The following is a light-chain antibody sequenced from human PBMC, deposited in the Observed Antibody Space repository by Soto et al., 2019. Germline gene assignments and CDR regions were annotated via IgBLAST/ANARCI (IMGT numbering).Light chain of an antibody. CDR3: SSYTSSSTLVV. CDR1: SSDVGGYNY. J-gene: IGLJ2*01. CDR2: DVT. V-gene: IGLV2-14*01. Sequence: QSALTQPASVSGSPGQSITISCTGTSSDVGGYNYVSRYQQHPGKAPKLMIYDVTNRPSGVSNRFSGSKSGITASLTISGLQAEDEADYYCSSYTSSSTLVVFGGGTKLTVL.